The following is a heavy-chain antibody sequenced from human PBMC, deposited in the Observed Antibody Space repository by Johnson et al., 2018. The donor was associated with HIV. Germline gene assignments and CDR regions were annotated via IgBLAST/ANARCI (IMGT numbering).Heavy chain of an antibody. Sequence: VQLVESGGGLVQPGRSLRLSCTASGFTFGDYAMSWFRQAPGKGLEWVGFIRSKAYGGTTEYAASVKGRFTISRDDSKSIAYLQMNRLKTEDTAVYYCTLPLGAAAGWYDAAFDIWGQGTMVTVSS. CDR2: IRSKAYGGTT. V-gene: IGHV3-49*03. CDR3: TLPLGAAAGWYDAAFDI. CDR1: GFTFGDYA. D-gene: IGHD6-13*01. J-gene: IGHJ3*02.